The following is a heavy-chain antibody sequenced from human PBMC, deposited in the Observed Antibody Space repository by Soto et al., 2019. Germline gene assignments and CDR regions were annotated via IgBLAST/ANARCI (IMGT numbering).Heavy chain of an antibody. D-gene: IGHD3-3*01. CDR3: ARGYYDFWSGYFMDV. CDR2: IYYSGST. CDR1: GGSISSYY. V-gene: IGHV4-59*01. Sequence: PSETLSLTCTVSGGSISSYYWSWIRQPPGKGLEWIGYIYYSGSTNYNPSLKSRVTISVDTSKNQFSLKLSSVTAADTAVYYCARGYYDFWSGYFMDVWGQGTTVTV. J-gene: IGHJ6*02.